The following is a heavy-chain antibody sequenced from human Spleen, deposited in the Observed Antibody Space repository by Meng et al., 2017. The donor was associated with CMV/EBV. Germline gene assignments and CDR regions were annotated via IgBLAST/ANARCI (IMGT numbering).Heavy chain of an antibody. CDR1: GGACSGYY. D-gene: IGHD3-3*01. CDR3: ARGAPRGSGYFDY. V-gene: IGHV4-34*01. CDR2: INHSGST. J-gene: IGHJ4*02. Sequence: CAVYGGACSGYYWSWIRQPPGKGLEWIGEINHSGSTNYNPSLKSRVIISVDTSKNQFSLKLSSVTAADTAVYYCARGAPRGSGYFDYWGQGTLVTVSS.